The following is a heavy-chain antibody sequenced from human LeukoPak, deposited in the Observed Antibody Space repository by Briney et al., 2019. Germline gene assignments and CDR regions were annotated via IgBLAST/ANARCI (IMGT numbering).Heavy chain of an antibody. CDR1: GGSISSYY. D-gene: IGHD1-26*01. V-gene: IGHV4-59*01. Sequence: SETLSLTCTVSGGSISSYYWSWIRQPPGKGLEWIGYIYYSGSTNYNPSLKSRVTISVDTSKNQFSLKLSSVTAADTAVYYCARGMFDSGSYLCDYWGQGTLVTVSS. J-gene: IGHJ4*02. CDR3: ARGMFDSGSYLCDY. CDR2: IYYSGST.